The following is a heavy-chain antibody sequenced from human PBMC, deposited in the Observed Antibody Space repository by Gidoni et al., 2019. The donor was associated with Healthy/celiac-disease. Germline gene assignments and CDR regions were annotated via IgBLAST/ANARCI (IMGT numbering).Heavy chain of an antibody. CDR3: ARDIMTHVDDVGYGMDV. Sequence: QVQLQESGPGLVKPSQTLSRTCTVSGGSISRGGYYWSWIRQHPGKGLEWIGYIYYSGSTYYNPSLKSRVTISVDTSKNQFSLKLSSVTAADTAVYYCARDIMTHVDDVGYGMDVWGQGTTVTVSS. V-gene: IGHV4-31*03. J-gene: IGHJ6*02. D-gene: IGHD1-26*01. CDR2: IYYSGST. CDR1: GGSISRGGYY.